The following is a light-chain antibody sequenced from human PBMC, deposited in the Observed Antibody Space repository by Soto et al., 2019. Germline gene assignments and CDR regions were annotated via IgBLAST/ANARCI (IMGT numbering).Light chain of an antibody. CDR3: CSYAGSYTLYV. V-gene: IGLV2-11*01. Sequence: QSVLTQPRSVSGSPGQSVTISCTGTSSDVGGYNYVSWYQQHPGKAPKVMIYDVSKRPSGVPDRFSGSKSGNTASLTISGLQAEDEADYYCCSYAGSYTLYVFGTGTKVTV. J-gene: IGLJ1*01. CDR1: SSDVGGYNY. CDR2: DVS.